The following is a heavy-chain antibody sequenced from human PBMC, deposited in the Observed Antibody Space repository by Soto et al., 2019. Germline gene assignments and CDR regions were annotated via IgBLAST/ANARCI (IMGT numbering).Heavy chain of an antibody. CDR3: ARVDGKRSSSHLDY. Sequence: PSETLSLTCTVSGGSISSGGYYWSWIRQHPGKGLEWIGYIYYSGSTYYNPSLKSRVTTSVDTSKNQFSLKLSSVTAADTAVYYCARVDGKRSSSHLDYWGQGTLVTVSS. J-gene: IGHJ4*02. D-gene: IGHD6-6*01. V-gene: IGHV4-31*03. CDR1: GGSISSGGYY. CDR2: IYYSGST.